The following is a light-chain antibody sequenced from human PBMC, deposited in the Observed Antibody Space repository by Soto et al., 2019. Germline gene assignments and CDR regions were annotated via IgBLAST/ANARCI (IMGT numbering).Light chain of an antibody. J-gene: IGLJ2*01. V-gene: IGLV2-8*01. CDR2: EVT. CDR1: SSDVGGYNY. Sequence: QSVLTQPPSASGSPGQSVTISCTGTSSDVGGYNYVSWYQQHPGKAPKLMIYEVTKRPSGVPDRFSGSKSGNTASLTVSGLQAEDEADYYCSSYAGSNNSPVLFGGGTKVTVL. CDR3: SSYAGSNNSPVL.